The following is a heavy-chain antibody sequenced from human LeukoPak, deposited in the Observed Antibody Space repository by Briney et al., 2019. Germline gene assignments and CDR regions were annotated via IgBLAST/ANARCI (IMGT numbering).Heavy chain of an antibody. CDR2: VYYSGTA. V-gene: IGHV4-31*03. CDR3: ARIYPPYYGMDV. Sequence: SETLSLTCTVSGDSFSSGGFFWNWIRQLPGKGLEWIAYVYYSGTAYYNPSLKSRVSISVDASKNQFSLQLTSVTAADTAVYYCARIYPPYYGMDVWGQGTTVTVSS. CDR1: GDSFSSGGFF. J-gene: IGHJ6*02. D-gene: IGHD2-2*02.